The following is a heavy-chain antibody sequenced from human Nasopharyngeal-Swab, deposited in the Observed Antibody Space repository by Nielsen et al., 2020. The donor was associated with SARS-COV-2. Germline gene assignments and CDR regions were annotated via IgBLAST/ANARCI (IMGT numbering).Heavy chain of an antibody. Sequence: AAVKVICKASGETFISYYRHWVGQAAGQGLEWMGIINPSGGSKSYAQKFQGRVTMIRDTSTSTVYMELSSLRSEDTAVYYCARGYVLLWSGSGPNHFDYWGQGTLVTVSS. V-gene: IGHV1-46*01. CDR1: GETFISYY. CDR3: ARGYVLLWSGSGPNHFDY. CDR2: INPSGGSK. D-gene: IGHD3-10*01. J-gene: IGHJ4*02.